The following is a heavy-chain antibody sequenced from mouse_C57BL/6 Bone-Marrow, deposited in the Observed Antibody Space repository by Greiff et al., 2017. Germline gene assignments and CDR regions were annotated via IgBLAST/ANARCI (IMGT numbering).Heavy chain of an antibody. V-gene: IGHV1-52*01. CDR2: IDPSDSET. CDR3: AYYYGSSYGGYFDV. J-gene: IGHJ1*03. D-gene: IGHD1-1*01. Sequence: VQLQQPGAELVRPGSSVKLSCKASGYTFTSYWMHWVKQRPIQGLEWIGNIDPSDSETHYNQKFKDKATLTVDKYSSTDYMQLSSLTSEDSAVYYCAYYYGSSYGGYFDVWGTGTTVTVSS. CDR1: GYTFTSYW.